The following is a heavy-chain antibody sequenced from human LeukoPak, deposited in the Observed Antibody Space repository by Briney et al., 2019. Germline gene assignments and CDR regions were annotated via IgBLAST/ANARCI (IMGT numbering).Heavy chain of an antibody. D-gene: IGHD3-22*01. V-gene: IGHV1-18*01. CDR3: ARDLPYYYDSSGYMPDAFDI. Sequence: ASVKVSCKASGYTLTSYGISWVRQAPGQGLEWMGWISAYNGNTNYAQRLQGRVTMTTDTSTSTAYMELGSLRSDNTAVYYCARDLPYYYDSSGYMPDAFDIWGQGTMVTVSS. CDR1: GYTLTSYG. J-gene: IGHJ3*02. CDR2: ISAYNGNT.